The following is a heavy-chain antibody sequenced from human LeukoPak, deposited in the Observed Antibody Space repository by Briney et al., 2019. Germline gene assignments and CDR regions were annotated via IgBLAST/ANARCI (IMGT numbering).Heavy chain of an antibody. CDR3: ARHFFGRTGDYGDPRDAFDI. Sequence: PSETLSLTCTVSGGSISSYYWSWIRQPPGKGLEWIGYIYYSGSTNYNPSLKSRVTISVDTSKNQFSLKLSSVTAADTAVYYCARHFFGRTGDYGDPRDAFDIWGQGTMVTVSS. V-gene: IGHV4-59*08. CDR1: GGSISSYY. CDR2: IYYSGST. J-gene: IGHJ3*02. D-gene: IGHD4-17*01.